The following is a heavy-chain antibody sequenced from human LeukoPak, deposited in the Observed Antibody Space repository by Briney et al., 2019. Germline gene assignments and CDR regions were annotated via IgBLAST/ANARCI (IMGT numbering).Heavy chain of an antibody. D-gene: IGHD3-10*02. CDR2: ISRTT. Sequence: PGGSLRLSCAASGFTFSSYSFNWVRQAPGKGLEWVSYISRTTSYADSVKGRFTISRDNAKSSLYLQMNSLRAEDTAVYYCAELGITMIGGVWGKGTTVTISS. V-gene: IGHV3-48*01. CDR3: AELGITMIGGV. J-gene: IGHJ6*04. CDR1: GFTFSSYS.